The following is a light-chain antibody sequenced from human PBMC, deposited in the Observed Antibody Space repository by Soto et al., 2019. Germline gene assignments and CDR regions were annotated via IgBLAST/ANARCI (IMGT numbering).Light chain of an antibody. V-gene: IGKV1-5*01. CDR3: QQHQSYWS. Sequence: DIQMTQSPSTLSASVGDRVIITCRASQSVSGWLAWYQQKPGKAPKLLIYDASSLESGVPSRFSGSGSGTEFTLTISSLQPDDFATYYCQQHQSYWSFGQGTKVDIK. CDR1: QSVSGW. CDR2: DAS. J-gene: IGKJ1*01.